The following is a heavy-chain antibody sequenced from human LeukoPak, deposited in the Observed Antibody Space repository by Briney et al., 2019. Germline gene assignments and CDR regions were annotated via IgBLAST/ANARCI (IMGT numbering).Heavy chain of an antibody. J-gene: IGHJ4*02. CDR2: IRQDGSDK. Sequence: GGSLRLSCAASGFTFSSNWMSWVRQAPGKGLEWVANIRQDGSDKYYMDSVKGRFPISRDNAKNSLSLQMNSLRVEDTAVYYCARDRDCGDGGCYPHFDYWGQGVRVTVSS. CDR1: GFTFSSNW. V-gene: IGHV3-7*01. CDR3: ARDRDCGDGGCYPHFDY. D-gene: IGHD2-15*01.